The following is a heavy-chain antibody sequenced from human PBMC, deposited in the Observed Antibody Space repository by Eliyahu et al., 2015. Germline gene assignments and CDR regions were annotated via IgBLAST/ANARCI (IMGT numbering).Heavy chain of an antibody. J-gene: IGHJ4*02. V-gene: IGHV1-46*01. CDR1: GXTFSXYY. Sequence: QVQLVQSGAEVKKPGASVXXSCKAXGXTFSXYYMXWVRQAPEQGLEWMGVINPIXGGTNYAQKFQGRVTMTRDTSASLVYMELSSLRSEDTAIYYCARDSGTTRGASDYWGQGTLVTVSS. CDR3: ARDSGTTRGASDY. CDR2: INPIXGGT. D-gene: IGHD1-7*01.